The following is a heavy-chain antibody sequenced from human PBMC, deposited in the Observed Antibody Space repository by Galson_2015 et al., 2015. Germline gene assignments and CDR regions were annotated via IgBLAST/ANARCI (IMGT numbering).Heavy chain of an antibody. CDR1: GGSISSGSYY. Sequence: TLSLTCTVSGGSISSGSYYWSWIRQPAGKGLEWIGRIYTSGSTNYNPSLKSRVTISVDTSKNQFSLKLSSVTAADTAVYYCARGGDIVVVPAAIMVRYYYYGTDVWGQGTTVTVSS. D-gene: IGHD2-2*01. CDR2: IYTSGST. J-gene: IGHJ6*02. CDR3: ARGGDIVVVPAAIMVRYYYYGTDV. V-gene: IGHV4-61*02.